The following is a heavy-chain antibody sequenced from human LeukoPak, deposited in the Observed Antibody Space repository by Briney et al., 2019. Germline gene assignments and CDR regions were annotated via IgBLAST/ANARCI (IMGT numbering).Heavy chain of an antibody. D-gene: IGHD5-18*01. J-gene: IGHJ4*02. V-gene: IGHV3-53*01. CDR2: IYSGGST. Sequence: PGGSLRLSCAASGFTVSSSYMSWVRQAPGKGLEWVSLIYSGGSTYYAASVKGRFTISRDNSKNTLHLQMNSLRPEDTAVYYCAKGYNYAYGYWGQGTLVTVSS. CDR1: GFTVSSSY. CDR3: AKGYNYAYGY.